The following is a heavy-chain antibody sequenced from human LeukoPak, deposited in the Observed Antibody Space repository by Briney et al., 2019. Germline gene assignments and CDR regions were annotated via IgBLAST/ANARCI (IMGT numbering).Heavy chain of an antibody. D-gene: IGHD2-15*01. J-gene: IGHJ4*02. CDR3: AKQLGYCSDGSCYFPY. Sequence: GASVKVSCKASGGTFSSYAISWVRQAPGQGLEWMGGIIPIFGTANYAQKFQGRVTITADESTSTAYMELSSLRAEDTAVYYCAKQLGYCSDGSCYFPYWGQGTLVTVSP. CDR2: IIPIFGTA. CDR1: GGTFSSYA. V-gene: IGHV1-69*13.